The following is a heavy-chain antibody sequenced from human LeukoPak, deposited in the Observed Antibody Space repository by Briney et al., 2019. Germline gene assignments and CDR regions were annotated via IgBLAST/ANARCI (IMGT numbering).Heavy chain of an antibody. D-gene: IGHD3-10*01. CDR2: INPSGGST. Sequence: ASVKVSCKASGYTFTSYYMHWVRQAPGQGLEWMGIINPSGGSTSYAQKFQGRVTMTRDTSTSTVYMELSSLRSEDTAVYYCATTRMVRGVPFDNWGQGTLVTVSS. J-gene: IGHJ4*02. V-gene: IGHV1-46*01. CDR3: ATTRMVRGVPFDN. CDR1: GYTFTSYY.